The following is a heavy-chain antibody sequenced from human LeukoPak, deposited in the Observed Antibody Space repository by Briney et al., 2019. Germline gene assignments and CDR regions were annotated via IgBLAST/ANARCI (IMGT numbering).Heavy chain of an antibody. J-gene: IGHJ4*02. CDR3: ARGYYDFWSGYLDY. Sequence: PGGSLRLSCAASGFTFSSYWMHWVRQAPGKGLVWVSHINSDGSSTSYADSVKGRFTISRDNAKNTLYLQMNSLRAEDTAVYYCARGYYDFWSGYLDYWGQGTLVTVSS. D-gene: IGHD3-3*01. CDR1: GFTFSSYW. CDR2: INSDGSST. V-gene: IGHV3-74*01.